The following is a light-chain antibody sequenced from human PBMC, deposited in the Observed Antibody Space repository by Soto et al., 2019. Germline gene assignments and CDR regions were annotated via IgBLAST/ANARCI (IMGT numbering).Light chain of an antibody. CDR2: GAS. J-gene: IGKJ4*01. Sequence: EIVWSQSPGTLSLSPGARATLSCRASQSVSTSYLAWYQQKPGQAPRHLIYGASSRATGIPDRCSGSGSGTDFTLTISILEPEDFALYYYQQYVSPLTLGGGPKVEIK. V-gene: IGKV3-20*01. CDR3: QQYVSPLT. CDR1: QSVSTSY.